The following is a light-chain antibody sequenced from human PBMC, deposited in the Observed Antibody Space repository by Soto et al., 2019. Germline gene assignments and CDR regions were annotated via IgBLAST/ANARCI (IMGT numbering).Light chain of an antibody. V-gene: IGKV1-9*01. Sequence: DIQLTQSPSFLSASVGDRVTITCRASQGISSYLAWYQQKPGKAPKLLIFAASTLQNGVPSRFSCSGSGTEFTLTISSLQPEDFATYYCLHLNSYSPDTFGPGTKVDIK. CDR2: AAS. CDR1: QGISSY. CDR3: LHLNSYSPDT. J-gene: IGKJ3*01.